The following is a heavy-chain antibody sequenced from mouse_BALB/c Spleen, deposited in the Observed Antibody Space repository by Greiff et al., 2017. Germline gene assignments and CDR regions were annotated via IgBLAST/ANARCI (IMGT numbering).Heavy chain of an antibody. CDR2: ISSGGST. CDR1: GFTFSSYA. D-gene: IGHD1-1*01. V-gene: IGHV5-6-5*01. J-gene: IGHJ4*01. CDR3: ARGGFGSSLRYAMDY. Sequence: EVQVVESGGGLVKPGGSLKLSCAASGFTFSSYAMSWVRQTPEKRLEWVASISSGGSTYYPDSVKGRFTISRDNARNILYLQMSSLRSEDTAMYYCARGGFGSSLRYAMDYWGQGTSVTVSS.